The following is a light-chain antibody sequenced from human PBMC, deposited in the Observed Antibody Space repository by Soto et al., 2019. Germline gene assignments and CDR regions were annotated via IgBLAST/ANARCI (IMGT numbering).Light chain of an antibody. J-gene: IGLJ1*01. Sequence: QSVLTQPPSASGTPGQRVTISCSRSSSDIGSDTINWYQQFPGAAPKFLISSYNKRPSGVPDRFSGSRSGTSASLAISGLQPEDEADYYCQSHDSSRSAMYVFGTGTKLTVL. V-gene: IGLV1-44*01. CDR1: SSDIGSDT. CDR2: SYN. CDR3: QSHDSSRSAMYV.